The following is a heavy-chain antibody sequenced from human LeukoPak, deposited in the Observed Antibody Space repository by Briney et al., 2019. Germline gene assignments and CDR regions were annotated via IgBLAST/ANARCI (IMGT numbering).Heavy chain of an antibody. Sequence: PGGSLRLSCAASRFTFSSYAMHWVRQAPGKGLEWVAVISYDGSNKYYADSVKGRFTISRDNSKNTLYLQMNSLRAEDTAVYYCAKVRGYYYGSGSYYDFDYWGQGTLVTVSS. D-gene: IGHD3-10*01. V-gene: IGHV3-30*04. CDR1: RFTFSSYA. J-gene: IGHJ4*02. CDR2: ISYDGSNK. CDR3: AKVRGYYYGSGSYYDFDY.